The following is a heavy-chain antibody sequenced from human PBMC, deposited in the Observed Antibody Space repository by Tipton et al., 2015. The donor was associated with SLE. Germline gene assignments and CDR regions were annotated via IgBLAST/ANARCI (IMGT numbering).Heavy chain of an antibody. CDR3: ARHLAVVAPPGFDP. CDR2: ISSIGGT. V-gene: IGHV4-61*05. Sequence: TLSLTCTVSGGSMSSSNYYWSWIRQPPGQDLEWIGYISSIGGTSYNPSLKSRLTISRDTSKNQVSLILRSVTVADTAVYYCARHLAVVAPPGFDPWGQGTLVTVSS. J-gene: IGHJ5*02. CDR1: GGSMSSSNYY. D-gene: IGHD2-15*01.